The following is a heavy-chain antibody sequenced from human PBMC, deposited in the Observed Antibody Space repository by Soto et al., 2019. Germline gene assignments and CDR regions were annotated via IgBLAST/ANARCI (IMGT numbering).Heavy chain of an antibody. D-gene: IGHD3-10*01. CDR2: INPNSGGT. CDR1: GYTFTGYY. CDR3: ARDRASQDGSVSYYDYYYYGMDV. Sequence: ASVKVSCKASGYTFTGYYMHWVRQAPGQGLEWMGWINPNSGGTNYAQKFQGWVTMTRDTSISTAYMELSRLRSDDTAVYYCARDRASQDGSVSYYDYYYYGMDVWGQGTTVTVSS. V-gene: IGHV1-2*04. J-gene: IGHJ6*02.